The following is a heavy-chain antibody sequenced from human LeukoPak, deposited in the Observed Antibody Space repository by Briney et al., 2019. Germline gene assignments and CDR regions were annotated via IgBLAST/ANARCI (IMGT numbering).Heavy chain of an antibody. D-gene: IGHD1-1*01. J-gene: IGHJ5*02. CDR2: IHNSEST. CDR3: ARDTGRGTTDNWFDP. V-gene: IGHV4-39*07. CDR1: GGSISTSYYY. Sequence: PSETLSLTCTVSGGSISTSYYYWGWIRQPPGKGLEWIGNIHNSESTYYNPSLKSRVTISVDTSKNQFSLKLSSVTAADTAVYYCARDTGRGTTDNWFDPWGQGTLVTVSS.